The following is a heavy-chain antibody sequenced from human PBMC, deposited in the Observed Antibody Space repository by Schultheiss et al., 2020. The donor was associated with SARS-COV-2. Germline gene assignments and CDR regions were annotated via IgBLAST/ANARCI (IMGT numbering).Heavy chain of an antibody. V-gene: IGHV4-39*01. J-gene: IGHJ5*02. CDR1: GGSISSSSYY. CDR3: ARGEEGWGGEWFDP. CDR2: IYYSGST. Sequence: GSLRLSCTVSGGSISSSSYYWGWIRQPPGKGLEWIGSIYYSGSTYYNPSLKSRVTISVDTSKNQFSLKLSSVTAADTAVYYCARGEEGWGGEWFDPWGQGTLVTVSS. D-gene: IGHD3-10*01.